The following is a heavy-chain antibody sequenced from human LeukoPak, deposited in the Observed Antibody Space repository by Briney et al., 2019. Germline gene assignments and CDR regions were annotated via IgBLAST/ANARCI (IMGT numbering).Heavy chain of an antibody. CDR3: ATGLPAAKDADAFDI. CDR1: GYTLTELS. V-gene: IGHV1-24*01. CDR2: VDPEDGET. Sequence: ASVKVSCKVSGYTLTELSMHWVRQAPGKGLEWMGGVDPEDGETIYAQKFQGRVTMTEDTSTDTAYMELSSLRSEDTAVYYCATGLPAAKDADAFDIWGQGTMVTVSS. D-gene: IGHD2-2*01. J-gene: IGHJ3*02.